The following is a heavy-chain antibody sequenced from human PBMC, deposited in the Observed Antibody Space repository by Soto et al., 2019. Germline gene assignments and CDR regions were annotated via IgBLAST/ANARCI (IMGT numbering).Heavy chain of an antibody. CDR2: ISWNSVSI. V-gene: IGHV3-9*01. Sequence: EVQLVESGGGLVQPGRSLRLSCAASGFTFDDYAIHWVRQAPGKGLEWVSGISWNSVSIGYADSVKGRFTISRDNAKNSLYLQMNSLRREDTALYFCAKAPSSCWFYFDYWGQGTLVTVSS. D-gene: IGHD6-19*01. CDR1: GFTFDDYA. J-gene: IGHJ4*02. CDR3: AKAPSSCWFYFDY.